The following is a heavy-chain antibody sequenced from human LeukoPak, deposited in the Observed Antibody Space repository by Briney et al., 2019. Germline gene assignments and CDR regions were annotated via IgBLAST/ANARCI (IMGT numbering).Heavy chain of an antibody. CDR3: ARLGSVDWYFDL. CDR1: GGTFSSYA. D-gene: IGHD3-16*01. Sequence: GASVKVSCKASGGTFSSYAITWVRQAPGQGLEWMGWISAYNGNTNHAQKLQGRVTMTTDTSTSTAYMELRYLRSDDTAVYYCARLGSVDWYFDLWGRGTLVTVSS. J-gene: IGHJ2*01. CDR2: ISAYNGNT. V-gene: IGHV1-18*01.